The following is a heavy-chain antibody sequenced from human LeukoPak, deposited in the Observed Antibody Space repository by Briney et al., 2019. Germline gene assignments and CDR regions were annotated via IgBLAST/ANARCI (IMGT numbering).Heavy chain of an antibody. J-gene: IGHJ3*02. Sequence: PGRSLRLSCAASGFTFSSYAMHWVRQAPGKGLEWVAVISYDGSNKYYADSVKGRFTISRDNSKNTLYLQMNSLRAEDTAVYYCARGKIGYEGAFDIWGQGTMVTVSS. CDR2: ISYDGSNK. CDR3: ARGKIGYEGAFDI. V-gene: IGHV3-30-3*01. CDR1: GFTFSSYA. D-gene: IGHD5-12*01.